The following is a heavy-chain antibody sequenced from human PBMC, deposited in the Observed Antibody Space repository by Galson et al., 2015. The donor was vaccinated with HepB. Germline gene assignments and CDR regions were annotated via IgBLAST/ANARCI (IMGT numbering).Heavy chain of an antibody. CDR1: GFTFSSYG. V-gene: IGHV3-30*18. D-gene: IGHD6-13*01. CDR3: AKLGAADGADPRGY. CDR2: ISYDGSNK. J-gene: IGHJ4*02. Sequence: SLRLSCAASGFTFSSYGMHWVRQAPGKGLEWVAVISYDGSNKYYADSVKGRFTISRDNSKNTLYLQMNSLRAEDTAVYYCAKLGAADGADPRGYWGQGTLVTVSS.